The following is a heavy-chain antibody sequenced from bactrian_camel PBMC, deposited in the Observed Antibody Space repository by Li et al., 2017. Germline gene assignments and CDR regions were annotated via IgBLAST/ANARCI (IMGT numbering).Heavy chain of an antibody. J-gene: IGHJ4*01. D-gene: IGHD1*01. V-gene: IGHV3S53*01. Sequence: VQLVESGGGSVQAGGSLTLSCAASGNSWSRYYCMGWFRQAPGKERELVAGIDLVSSTTYADSVKGRFTISQDNAKTTVYLQMSRLQPEDSAMYYCAATPQLAYRLNPNHYNYWGQGTQVTVS. CDR1: GNSWSRYYC. CDR3: AATPQLAYRLNPNHYNY. CDR2: IDLVSST.